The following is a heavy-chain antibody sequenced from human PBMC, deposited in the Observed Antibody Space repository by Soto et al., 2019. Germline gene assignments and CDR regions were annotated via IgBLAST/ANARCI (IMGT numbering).Heavy chain of an antibody. V-gene: IGHV4-61*01. CDR1: GGSFKSGSYS. D-gene: IGHD3-10*01. Sequence: SETLSLTCTVSGGSFKSGSYSWSWIRQPPGKGLEWIGYVYHTGRTSYNPSLKSRVSISMDTSKNQFSLNLDSVTAADTAVYYCARGRITMVRGVIISPWPYYFDYWGQGTLVTVSS. J-gene: IGHJ4*02. CDR2: VYHTGRT. CDR3: ARGRITMVRGVIISPWPYYFDY.